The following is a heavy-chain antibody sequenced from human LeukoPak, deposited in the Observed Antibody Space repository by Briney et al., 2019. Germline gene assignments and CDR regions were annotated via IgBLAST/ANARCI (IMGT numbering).Heavy chain of an antibody. V-gene: IGHV3-21*01. Sequence: GVSLRLSCAASGFTFSSHSANWVRQAPGKGLEWVSSISSSGSYTYYADSMKGRFTISKDNAKNSLYLQMNSLRVEDTAVYYCASTTGYASSWANDYWGQGTLVTVSS. J-gene: IGHJ4*02. CDR1: GFTFSSHS. CDR3: ASTTGYASSWANDY. CDR2: ISSSGSYT. D-gene: IGHD6-13*01.